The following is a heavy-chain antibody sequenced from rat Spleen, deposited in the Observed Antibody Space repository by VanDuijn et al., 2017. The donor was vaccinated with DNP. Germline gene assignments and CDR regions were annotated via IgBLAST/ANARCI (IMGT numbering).Heavy chain of an antibody. Sequence: EVQLVETGGGLVQPGRSLKLSCVASGFTFSVYWMYWIRQAPGKGLEWIASINPDGGSTYYPDSVKGRFTISRDIAKSSLYLQMDSLRSEDTATYYCSTGRGGPDYWGQGVMVTVSS. CDR3: STGRGGPDY. CDR1: GFTFSVYW. CDR2: INPDGGST. J-gene: IGHJ2*01. D-gene: IGHD1-11*01. V-gene: IGHV5-58*01.